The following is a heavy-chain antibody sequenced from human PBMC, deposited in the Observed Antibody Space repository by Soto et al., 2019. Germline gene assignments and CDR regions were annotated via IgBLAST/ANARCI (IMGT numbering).Heavy chain of an antibody. V-gene: IGHV3-74*01. CDR2: FGGDENYT. J-gene: IGHJ6*02. CDR1: GFSVKRYW. D-gene: IGHD3-3*01. CDR3: GKGKELGVVRYGLDA. Sequence: GSLRLSCGASGFSVKRYWMHWVRQAPGKGLVWLSRFGGDENYTDYADSVRGRFTISRDIAKNTIYLQMNSLRAEDTAVYYCGKGKELGVVRYGLDAWGQGTTVTVSS.